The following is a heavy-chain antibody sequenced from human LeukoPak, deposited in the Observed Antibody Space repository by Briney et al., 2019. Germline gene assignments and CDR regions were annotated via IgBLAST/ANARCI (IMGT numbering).Heavy chain of an antibody. D-gene: IGHD5-18*01. CDR2: IKQDGSEK. V-gene: IGHV3-7*05. J-gene: IGHJ4*02. Sequence: GGSLRLSCAASGFTFSNAWMSWVRQAPGKGLEWVANIKQDGSEKYYVDSVKGRFTISRDNAKNSLYLQMNSLRAEDTAVYYCARDRGLHTAMVDWGQGTLVTVSS. CDR3: ARDRGLHTAMVD. CDR1: GFTFSNAW.